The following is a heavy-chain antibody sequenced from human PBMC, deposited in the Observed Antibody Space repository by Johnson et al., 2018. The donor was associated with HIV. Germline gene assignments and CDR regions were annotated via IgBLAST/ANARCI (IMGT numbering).Heavy chain of an antibody. J-gene: IGHJ3*02. V-gene: IGHV3-20*04. Sequence: VQLVESGGGVVRPGGSLSLSCAASGFTFDDYRIRWVRQAPGKGLESVTGLNCNGGSPGYVDSVKGRFTISRDNAKNSLYLQMNSLRAEDTALYYCARWIRYCGGDCYDVFDIWGQGTKVTVSS. CDR3: ARWIRYCGGDCYDVFDI. CDR1: GFTFDDYR. D-gene: IGHD2-21*02. CDR2: LNCNGGSP.